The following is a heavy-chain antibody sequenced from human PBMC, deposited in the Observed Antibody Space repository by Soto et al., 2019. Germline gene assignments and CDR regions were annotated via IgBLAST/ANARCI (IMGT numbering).Heavy chain of an antibody. J-gene: IGHJ4*02. V-gene: IGHV4-34*01. CDR1: GGSFSGYY. Sequence: SETLSLTCAVYGGSFSGYYWSWIRQPPGKGLEWIGEINHSGSTNYNPSLKSRVTISVDTSKNQFSLKLSSVTAADTAVYYCARGRIRIAVAGHYLNYWGQGTLVTVSS. CDR3: ARGRIRIAVAGHYLNY. CDR2: INHSGST. D-gene: IGHD6-19*01.